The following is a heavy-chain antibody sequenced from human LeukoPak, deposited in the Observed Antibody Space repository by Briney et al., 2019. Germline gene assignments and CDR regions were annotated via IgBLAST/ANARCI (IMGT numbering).Heavy chain of an antibody. CDR2: ISYDGSNK. CDR1: GFTFRSYA. CDR3: ARALIAAAGTGYFDY. J-gene: IGHJ4*02. D-gene: IGHD6-13*01. Sequence: GRSLRLSCAASGFTFRSYAMHWVRQAPGKGLEWVAVISYDGSNKYYADSVKGRFTISRDNSKNTLYLQMNSLRAEDTAVYYCARALIAAAGTGYFDYWGQGTLVTVSS. V-gene: IGHV3-30*04.